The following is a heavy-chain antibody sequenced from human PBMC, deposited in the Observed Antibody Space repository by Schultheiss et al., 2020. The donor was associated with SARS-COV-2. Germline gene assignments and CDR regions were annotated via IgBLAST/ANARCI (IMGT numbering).Heavy chain of an antibody. J-gene: IGHJ6*02. Sequence: ASVKVSCKASGYTFTSYYMHWVRQAPGQGLEWMGWISAYNGNTNYAQKLQGRVTMTTDTSTSTAYMELRSLRSDDTAVYYCARDRTLYGDYVPYYYGMDVWGQGTTVTVSS. CDR1: GYTFTSYY. V-gene: IGHV1-18*04. CDR3: ARDRTLYGDYVPYYYGMDV. CDR2: ISAYNGNT. D-gene: IGHD4-17*01.